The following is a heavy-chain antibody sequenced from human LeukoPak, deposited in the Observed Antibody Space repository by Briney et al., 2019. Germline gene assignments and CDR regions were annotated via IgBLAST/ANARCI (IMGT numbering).Heavy chain of an antibody. V-gene: IGHV3-23*01. J-gene: IGHJ4*02. CDR1: GFTFMNYA. CDR2: ISDSGRNT. D-gene: IGHD3-3*01. CDR3: AKARDRFGVDIIDS. Sequence: PGGSLRLSCATSGFTFMNYAMTWVRQAPGKGLDWVSSISDSGRNTYYADSVKGRFTISRDNSKNTVFLQMNSLRAEDTAVFYCAKARDRFGVDIIDSWGQGTLVTVSS.